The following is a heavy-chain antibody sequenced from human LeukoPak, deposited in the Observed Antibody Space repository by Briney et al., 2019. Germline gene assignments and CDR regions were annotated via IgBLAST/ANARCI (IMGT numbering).Heavy chain of an antibody. Sequence: SETLSLTCAVYGGSFSGYYWSWIRQPPGKGLEWIGEINHSGSTNYNPSLKSRVTISVHTSKNQFSLKLSSVTAADTAVYYCARGRGSSWPFGYWGQGTLVTVSS. D-gene: IGHD6-13*01. CDR3: ARGRGSSWPFGY. CDR1: GGSFSGYY. V-gene: IGHV4-34*01. CDR2: INHSGST. J-gene: IGHJ4*02.